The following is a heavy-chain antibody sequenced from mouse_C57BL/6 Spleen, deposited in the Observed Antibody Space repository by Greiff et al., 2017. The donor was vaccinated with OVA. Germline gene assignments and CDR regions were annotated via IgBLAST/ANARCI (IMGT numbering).Heavy chain of an antibody. J-gene: IGHJ4*01. CDR3: ARDSNYEDAMDY. CDR1: GFNIKDYY. D-gene: IGHD2-5*01. Sequence: VQLKESGAELVKPGASVKLSCTASGFNIKDYYMPWVKQRTEQGLEWIGRIDPEDGDTKYAPKFQGKATITADTSSNTAYLQLSSLTSEDTAVDYCARDSNYEDAMDYWGQGTSVTVSS. V-gene: IGHV14-2*01. CDR2: IDPEDGDT.